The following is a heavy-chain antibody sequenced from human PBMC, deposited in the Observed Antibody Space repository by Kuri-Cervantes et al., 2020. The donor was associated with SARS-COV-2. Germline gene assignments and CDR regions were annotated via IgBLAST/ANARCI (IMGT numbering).Heavy chain of an antibody. J-gene: IGHJ3*02. V-gene: IGHV4-30-2*01. CDR3: ARQAVAGEYSSSSGAFDI. D-gene: IGHD6-6*01. CDR1: GGSISSGGYY. CDR2: IYHSGST. Sequence: SETLSLTCTVSGGSISSGGYYWSWIRQPPGKGLEWIGYIYHSGSTYYNPSLKSRVTISVDTSKNQFSLKLSSVTAADTAVYYCARQAVAGEYSSSSGAFDIWGQGTMVTVSS.